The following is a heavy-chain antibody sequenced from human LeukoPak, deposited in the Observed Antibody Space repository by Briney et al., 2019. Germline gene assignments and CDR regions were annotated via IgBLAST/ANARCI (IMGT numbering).Heavy chain of an antibody. CDR1: GFTFSSYS. V-gene: IGHV3-48*01. CDR2: ISSSSSTI. J-gene: IGHJ6*03. CDR3: TKGRGGSRYKYYYMDV. D-gene: IGHD1-26*01. Sequence: PGGSLRLSCAASGFTFSSYSMNWVRQAPGKGLEWVSYISSSSSTIYYADSVKGRFTISRDNARNSLYLQMNSLRAEDTAVYYCTKGRGGSRYKYYYMDVWGKGTTVTVSS.